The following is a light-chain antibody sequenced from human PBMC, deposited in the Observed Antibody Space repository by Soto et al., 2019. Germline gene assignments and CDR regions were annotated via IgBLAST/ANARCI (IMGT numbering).Light chain of an antibody. CDR1: QSISAW. CDR3: QQYKSYPLT. J-gene: IGKJ4*01. Sequence: DIPMTQSPSTLSASVGDRVTITCRASQSISAWLAWHQQKPGKAPKLLIYDASTLASGAPSRFSGSGSGTEFTLTITSLQPDDFATYYCQQYKSYPLTFGGGTKVEIK. V-gene: IGKV1-5*01. CDR2: DAS.